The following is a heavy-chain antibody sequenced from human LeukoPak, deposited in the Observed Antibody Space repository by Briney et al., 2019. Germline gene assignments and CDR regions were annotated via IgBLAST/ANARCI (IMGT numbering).Heavy chain of an antibody. CDR3: ARLHGLSAAGGYFDY. CDR1: GGTFSSYA. CDR2: IIPIFGTA. D-gene: IGHD6-13*01. J-gene: IGHJ4*02. Sequence: SVKVSCKASGGTFSSYAISWVRQAPGQGLEWMGGIIPIFGTANYAQKFQGRVTITTDESTSTACMELSRLRSEDTAVYYCARLHGLSAAGGYFDYWGQGTLVTVSS. V-gene: IGHV1-69*05.